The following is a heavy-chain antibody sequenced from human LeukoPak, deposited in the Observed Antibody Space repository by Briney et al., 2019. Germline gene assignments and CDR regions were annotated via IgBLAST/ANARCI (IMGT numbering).Heavy chain of an antibody. D-gene: IGHD2-15*01. Sequence: GEYLKISCKGSGYSFTSYWIGLVRQMPGKGLEWMGIIYPGDSDNRYRQSFQGQVTIQADKSISTAYLQWSSLKASDTAMYYCARPKDVAGDHFDYWGQGSLVTVSS. CDR3: ARPKDVAGDHFDY. J-gene: IGHJ4*02. CDR2: IYPGDSDN. CDR1: GYSFTSYW. V-gene: IGHV5-51*01.